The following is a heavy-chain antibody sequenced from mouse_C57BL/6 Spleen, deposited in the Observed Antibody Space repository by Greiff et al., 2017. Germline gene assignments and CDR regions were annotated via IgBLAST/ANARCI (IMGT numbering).Heavy chain of an antibody. CDR2: ISSGGSYT. J-gene: IGHJ4*01. CDR3: ARLDGTGAMDY. V-gene: IGHV5-6*01. D-gene: IGHD2-1*01. CDR1: GFTFSSYG. Sequence: EVKLVESGGDLVKPGGSLKLSCAASGFTFSSYGMSWVRQTPDKRLEWVATISSGGSYTYYPDSVKGRFTISRDNAKNTLYLQMSSLKSEDTAMYYCARLDGTGAMDYWGQGTSVTVSS.